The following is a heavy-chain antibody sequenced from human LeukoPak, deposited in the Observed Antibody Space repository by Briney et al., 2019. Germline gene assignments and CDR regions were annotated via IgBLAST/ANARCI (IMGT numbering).Heavy chain of an antibody. CDR2: INANTGDT. J-gene: IGHJ4*02. Sequence: GASVKVSCKTSGFSFTLYYMHWMRQAPGQGLEGMGWINANTGDTRYAPKFQGRVTMTRDVSITTAYMELSGLRSDDTAIYYCARDLIEGATNFWGQGTLVTVSS. CDR1: GFSFTLYY. V-gene: IGHV1-2*02. D-gene: IGHD1-26*01. CDR3: ARDLIEGATNF.